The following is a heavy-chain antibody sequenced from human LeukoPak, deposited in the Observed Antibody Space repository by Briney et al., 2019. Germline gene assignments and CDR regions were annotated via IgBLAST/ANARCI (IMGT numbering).Heavy chain of an antibody. V-gene: IGHV1-2*02. CDR1: GGTFSSYA. J-gene: IGHJ4*02. CDR3: ARGYYYDSTTLYFDY. D-gene: IGHD3-22*01. Sequence: ASVKVSCKASGGTFSSYAISWVRQAPGQGLEWMGGINPKTRGTNYAQKFQGRVTMTRDTSISTAYMELSRLRSDDTAVYYCARGYYYDSTTLYFDYWGQGTLVTVSS. CDR2: INPKTRGT.